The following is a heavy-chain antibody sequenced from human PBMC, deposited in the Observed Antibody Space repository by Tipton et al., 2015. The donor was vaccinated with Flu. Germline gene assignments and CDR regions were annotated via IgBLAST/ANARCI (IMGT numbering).Heavy chain of an antibody. D-gene: IGHD2-8*02. V-gene: IGHV4-59*08. J-gene: IGHJ4*02. CDR3: ASSQYCTGGVCYSGFGY. Sequence: LRLSCTVSGGSISSYYWSWIRQPPGKGLEWIGYIKYSGSTNYNPSLKSRVTISVDTSKNQFSLKLSSVTAADTAVYYCASSQYCTGGVCYSGFGYWGQGTLVTVSS. CDR1: GGSISSYY. CDR2: IKYSGST.